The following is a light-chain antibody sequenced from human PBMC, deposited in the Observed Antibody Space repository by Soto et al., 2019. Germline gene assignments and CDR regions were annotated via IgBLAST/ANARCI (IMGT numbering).Light chain of an antibody. CDR3: QKYNSGPPFT. V-gene: IGKV1-27*01. CDR2: AAS. J-gene: IGKJ3*01. CDR1: QGISNN. Sequence: DIQMTQSPSSLSASVGDRVTITCRASQGISNNLAWYHQKPGKIPKLLIYAASTLQSGVPSRFSGSGSGTDFTLTISSLQPEDVATYYCQKYNSGPPFTVGPGTKVDIK.